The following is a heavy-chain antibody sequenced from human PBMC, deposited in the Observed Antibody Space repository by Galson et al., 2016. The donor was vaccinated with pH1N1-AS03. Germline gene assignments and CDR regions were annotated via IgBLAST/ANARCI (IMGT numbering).Heavy chain of an antibody. CDR3: AREQAIQRDFDF. J-gene: IGHJ4*02. D-gene: IGHD5-18*01. CDR1: GGYFRSSNYY. Sequence: ETLSLTCTVSGGYFRSSNYYWGWIRQAPGKGLEWIARIYHSGCNYHNPSLKSRVTIAVDTTKNQFSLKVSSVTAADTAVYYCAREQAIQRDFDFRGQGILVTVSS. V-gene: IGHV4-39*07. CDR2: IYHSGCN.